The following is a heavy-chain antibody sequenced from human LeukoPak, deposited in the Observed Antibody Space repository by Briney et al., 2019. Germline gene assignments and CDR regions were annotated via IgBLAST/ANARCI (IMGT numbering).Heavy chain of an antibody. V-gene: IGHV3-7*02. D-gene: IGHD5-18*01. CDR2: IKQDGSEK. CDR3: ARGRRGGSYSYGYDAFDI. J-gene: IGHJ3*02. CDR1: GFTFSSYW. Sequence: GGSLRLSCAASGFTFSSYWMSWVRQAPGKGLEWVANIKQDGSEKYYVDSVKGRFTISRDNAKNSLYLQMNSLRDEDTAVYYCARGRRGGSYSYGYDAFDIWGQGTMVTVSS.